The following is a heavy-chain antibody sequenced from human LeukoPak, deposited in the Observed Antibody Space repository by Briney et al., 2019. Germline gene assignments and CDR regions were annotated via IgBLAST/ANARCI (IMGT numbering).Heavy chain of an antibody. CDR2: IKQDGSEK. V-gene: IGHV3-7*01. D-gene: IGHD3-16*01. J-gene: IGHJ3*02. CDR1: GFTFSSYG. Sequence: GGSLRLSCAASGFTFSSYGMHWVRQAPGKGLEWVANIKQDGSEKYYVDSVKGRFTISRDNAKNSLYLQMNSLRAEDTAVYYCAGHGGYLYAFGIWGQGTMVTVSS. CDR3: AGHGGYLYAFGI.